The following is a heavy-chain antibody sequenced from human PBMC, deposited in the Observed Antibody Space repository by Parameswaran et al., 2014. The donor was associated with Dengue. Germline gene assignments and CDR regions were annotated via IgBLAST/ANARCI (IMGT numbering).Heavy chain of an antibody. V-gene: IGHV5-51*01. CDR2: IYPGNSET. Sequence: VRQMPGKGLEWMGIIYPGNSETRYSPSFQGQVTISADKSTTTAYLHWSSLKASDTATYYCARLDYYYMYGMDVWGQGTTVTVSS. D-gene: IGHD6-6*01. CDR3: ARLDYYYMYGMDV. J-gene: IGHJ6*02.